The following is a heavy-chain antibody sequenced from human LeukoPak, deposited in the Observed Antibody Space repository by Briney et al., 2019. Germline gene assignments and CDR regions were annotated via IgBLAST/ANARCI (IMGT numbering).Heavy chain of an antibody. D-gene: IGHD5-18*01. Sequence: GWSLRLSCAASGFTFTYAWMSWVRQTPGKGLEWVGRIKSKGDGGTTDYAAPVKGRFSISRDDSKNTLYLQMNSLKMEDTAVYYCTTEIRGYSYVSRFFDYWGQGTLVTVSS. CDR3: TTEIRGYSYVSRFFDY. J-gene: IGHJ4*02. CDR1: GFTFTYAW. V-gene: IGHV3-15*01. CDR2: IKSKGDGGTT.